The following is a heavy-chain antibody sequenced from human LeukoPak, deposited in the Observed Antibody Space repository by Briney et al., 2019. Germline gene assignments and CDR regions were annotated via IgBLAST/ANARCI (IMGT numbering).Heavy chain of an antibody. V-gene: IGHV3-23*01. CDR3: ASAAYSSGWYLSY. Sequence: PGGSLRLSCAASGFTFSSYAMSWVRQAPGKGLEWVSAISGSGGSTYYADSVKGRFTISRDNAKNSLYLQMNSLRAEDTAVYYCASAAYSSGWYLSYWGQGTLVTVSS. CDR2: ISGSGGST. D-gene: IGHD6-19*01. J-gene: IGHJ4*02. CDR1: GFTFSSYA.